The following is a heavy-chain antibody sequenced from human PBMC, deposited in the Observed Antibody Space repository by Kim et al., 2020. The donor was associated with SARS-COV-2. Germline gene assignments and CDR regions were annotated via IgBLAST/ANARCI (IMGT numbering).Heavy chain of an antibody. V-gene: IGHV3-30*18. Sequence: GGSLRLSCAASGFTFSSYGMHWVRQAPGKGLEWVAVISYDGSNKYYEDSVKGRFTISRDNSKNTLYLQMNSLRAEETAVYYCAKHGYKAWDSSGYYYPASHYYYYYGMVCWRQGTTVTVSS. CDR2: ISYDGSNK. J-gene: IGHJ6*02. CDR1: GFTFSSYG. CDR3: AKHGYKAWDSSGYYYPASHYYYYYGMVC. D-gene: IGHD3-22*01.